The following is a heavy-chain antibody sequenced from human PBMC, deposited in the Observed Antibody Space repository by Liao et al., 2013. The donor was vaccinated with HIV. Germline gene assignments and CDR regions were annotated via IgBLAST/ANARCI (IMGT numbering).Heavy chain of an antibody. CDR2: ADTSGST. J-gene: IGHJ3*02. D-gene: IGHD3-10*01. V-gene: IGHV4-61*02. Sequence: QVQLQESGPGLVKPSQTLSLTCTVSGGSISSGSYYWNWFRQPAGKGLEWIGRADTSGSTNYNPSLKSRVTMSIDTSRNQFSVNLNSVTAADTAVYYCAGRLWFGEFDAFDIWGQGTTVTVSS. CDR1: GGSISSGSYY. CDR3: AGRLWFGEFDAFDI.